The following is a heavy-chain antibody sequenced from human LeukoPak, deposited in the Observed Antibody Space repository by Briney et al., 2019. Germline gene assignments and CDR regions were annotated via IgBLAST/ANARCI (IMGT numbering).Heavy chain of an antibody. D-gene: IGHD3-10*01. V-gene: IGHV3-23*01. CDR1: GFTFSGYA. CDR2: ISGSGGNT. Sequence: GGSLRLSCAASGFTFSGYAMSWVRQAPGKGLEWVSGISGSGGNTFYADSVKGRFTISRDNSKNTLYPQMNSLRADDTAEYYCTIVWRGLGSYYKEDYWGQGALVTVSS. CDR3: TIVWRGLGSYYKEDY. J-gene: IGHJ4*02.